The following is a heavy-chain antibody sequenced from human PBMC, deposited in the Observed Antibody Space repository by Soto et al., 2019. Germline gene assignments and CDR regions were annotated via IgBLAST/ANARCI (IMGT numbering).Heavy chain of an antibody. Sequence: SETLSLTCAVSGVSISSNNGWSWIRQPPGKGLEWIGEIFHSGSTNYNPSLKSRVTISLDRSKNQFSLRLSSVTAADTAVYYCASYRWLQPRFDYWGQGTLVTVSS. D-gene: IGHD5-12*01. CDR2: IFHSGST. V-gene: IGHV4-4*02. CDR1: GVSISSNNG. J-gene: IGHJ4*02. CDR3: ASYRWLQPRFDY.